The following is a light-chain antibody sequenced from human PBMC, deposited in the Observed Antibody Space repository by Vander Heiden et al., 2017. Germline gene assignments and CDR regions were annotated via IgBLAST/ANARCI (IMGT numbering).Light chain of an antibody. J-gene: IGKJ4*01. CDR3: QQYYTTPHT. CDR2: WAS. Sequence: DIVMTQSPDSLAVSLGERATINCKSSQSVLYSSNNKYYFAWYQQKPGQPPKLLIYWASTRESGVPDRFSGSGSETDFTLTISSLQAEDVAVYYCQQYYTTPHTFGGGTKVEIK. V-gene: IGKV4-1*01. CDR1: QSVLYSSNNKYY.